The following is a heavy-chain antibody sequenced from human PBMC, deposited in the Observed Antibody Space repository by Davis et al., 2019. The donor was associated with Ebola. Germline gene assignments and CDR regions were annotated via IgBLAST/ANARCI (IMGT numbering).Heavy chain of an antibody. CDR3: ARPWYSGTYYDAYDI. V-gene: IGHV4-59*08. CDR1: GGSISSYY. CDR2: IYYSGST. D-gene: IGHD1-26*01. Sequence: MPSETLSLTCTVSGGSISSYYWSWIRQPPGKGLEWIGYIYYSGSTNYNPSLKSRVTISVDTSKNQFSLKLSSVTAADTAVYYCARPWYSGTYYDAYDIWGQGTMVAVSS. J-gene: IGHJ3*02.